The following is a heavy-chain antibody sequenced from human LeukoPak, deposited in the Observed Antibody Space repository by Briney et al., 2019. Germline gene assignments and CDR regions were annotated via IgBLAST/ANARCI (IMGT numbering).Heavy chain of an antibody. V-gene: IGHV4-61*02. D-gene: IGHD5-18*01. CDR2: IYTSGST. J-gene: IGHJ4*02. CDR1: GGSISSGSYY. CDR3: ARGRYSYGYCFDY. Sequence: PSETLSLTCTVFGGSISSGSYYWSWIRQPAGKGLEWIGRIYTSGSTNYNPSLKSRVTISVDTSKNQFSLKLSSVTAADTAVYYCARGRYSYGYCFDYWGQGTLVTVSS.